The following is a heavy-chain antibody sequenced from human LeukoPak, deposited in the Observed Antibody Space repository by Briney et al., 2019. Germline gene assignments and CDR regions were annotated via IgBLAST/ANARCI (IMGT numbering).Heavy chain of an antibody. V-gene: IGHV3-48*01. Sequence: GGSLRLSCAGSGLTFSNYNINWVRQAPGKGLEWLSYISSSSDTIYYADSVKGRFIISRDNAKNSLYLQMNSLRAEDTAVYYCATKNPRHCWGQGTLVIVSS. CDR1: GLTFSNYN. J-gene: IGHJ4*02. CDR3: ATKNPRHC. CDR2: ISSSSDTI.